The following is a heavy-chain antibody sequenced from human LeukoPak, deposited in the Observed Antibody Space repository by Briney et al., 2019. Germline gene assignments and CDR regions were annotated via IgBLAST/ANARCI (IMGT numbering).Heavy chain of an antibody. J-gene: IGHJ3*02. CDR1: GFSFSDYT. CDR2: ISGSSNYI. D-gene: IGHD2-21*01. V-gene: IGHV3-21*01. CDR3: ARDESGDNDVFDI. Sequence: GGSLRLSCAASGFSFSDYTMNWVRLAPGKGLEWVSSISGSSNYIYYADSVKGRFTISRGNAKNSLYLQMNSLRVEDTAVYYCARDESGDNDVFDIWGRGTMVTVSS.